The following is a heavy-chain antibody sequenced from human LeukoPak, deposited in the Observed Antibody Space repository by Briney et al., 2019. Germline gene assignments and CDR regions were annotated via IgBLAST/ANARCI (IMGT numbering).Heavy chain of an antibody. D-gene: IGHD3/OR15-3a*01. J-gene: IGHJ4*02. CDR1: GGSISSNDYY. CDR2: IYYSGSP. CDR3: ARWRTARTGFDY. Sequence: SETLSLTCTVSGGSISSNDYYWGWVRQPPGKGLEWIGSIYYSGSPYYNPSLKSRVTISVDTSKNQFSLKVISVTAADTAVYYCARWRTARTGFDYWGQGTLVTVSS. V-gene: IGHV4-39*01.